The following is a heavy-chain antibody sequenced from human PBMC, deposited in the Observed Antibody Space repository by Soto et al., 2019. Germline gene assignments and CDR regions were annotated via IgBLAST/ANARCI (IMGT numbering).Heavy chain of an antibody. CDR1: GFTFSGYN. V-gene: IGHV3-11*01. D-gene: IGHD6-6*01. Sequence: QVQLVESGGGLVKPGGSLRLSCAASGFTFSGYNMSWIRQAPGKELEWDSYITSSGSNTFDAESVKGRFTISRDNTMNLLYLQLNSLSAEDTAVYYCARRGTISSAHHFDHWGQGTLVTVSS. CDR2: ITSSGSNT. CDR3: ARRGTISSAHHFDH. J-gene: IGHJ4*02.